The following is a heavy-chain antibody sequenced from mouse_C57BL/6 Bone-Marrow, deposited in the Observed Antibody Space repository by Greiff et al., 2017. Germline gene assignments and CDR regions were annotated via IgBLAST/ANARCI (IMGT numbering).Heavy chain of an antibody. CDR1: GYTFTSYW. J-gene: IGHJ3*01. V-gene: IGHV1-64*01. Sequence: QVQLQQPGAELVKPGASVKLSCKASGYTFTSYWMHWVKQRPGQGLEWIGMIHPNSGSTNYNEKFKSKATLTVDKSSSTAYMQLSSLTSEDSAVYYCARGAYGISSFAYWGQGTLVTVSA. CDR3: ARGAYGISSFAY. D-gene: IGHD1-1*01. CDR2: IHPNSGST.